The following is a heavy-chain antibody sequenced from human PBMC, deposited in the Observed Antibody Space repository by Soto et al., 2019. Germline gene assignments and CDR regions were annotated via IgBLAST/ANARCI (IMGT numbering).Heavy chain of an antibody. D-gene: IGHD2-2*01. CDR3: ARRDVRGYCSTTSCYVNWFDP. CDR2: IYYSGST. V-gene: IGHV4-59*08. J-gene: IGHJ5*02. Sequence: SETLSLTCTVSGGSISSYYWSWIRQPPGKGLEWIGYIYYSGSTNYNPSLKSRVTISVDTSKNQFSLKLNSVTAADTAVYFCARRDVRGYCSTTSCYVNWFDPLGQGTLVTVSS. CDR1: GGSISSYY.